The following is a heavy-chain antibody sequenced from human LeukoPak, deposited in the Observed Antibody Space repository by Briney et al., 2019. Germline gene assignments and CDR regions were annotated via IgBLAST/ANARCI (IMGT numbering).Heavy chain of an antibody. CDR3: ARDGDCSGGSCYVTFDY. V-gene: IGHV3-7*01. D-gene: IGHD2-15*01. Sequence: GGSLRLSCAASGFTFSSYWMSWVRQAPGKGLEWVANIKQDGSEKYYVDSVKGRFTISRDNAKNSLYLQMNSLRAEDTAVYYCARDGDCSGGSCYVTFDYWGQGTLVTVSS. J-gene: IGHJ4*02. CDR1: GFTFSSYW. CDR2: IKQDGSEK.